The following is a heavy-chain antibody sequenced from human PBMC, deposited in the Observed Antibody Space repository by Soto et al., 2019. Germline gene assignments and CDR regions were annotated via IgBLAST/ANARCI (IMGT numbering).Heavy chain of an antibody. V-gene: IGHV4-39*01. Sequence: PSETLSLTCTVSGGSISSSSYYWGWIRQPPGKGLEWIGSIYYSGSTYYNPSLKSRVTISVDTSKNQFSLKLSSVTAADTAVYYCASKRYCSGGSCFDDYWGKGTLVTVSS. CDR2: IYYSGST. CDR1: GGSISSSSYY. J-gene: IGHJ4*02. D-gene: IGHD2-15*01. CDR3: ASKRYCSGGSCFDDY.